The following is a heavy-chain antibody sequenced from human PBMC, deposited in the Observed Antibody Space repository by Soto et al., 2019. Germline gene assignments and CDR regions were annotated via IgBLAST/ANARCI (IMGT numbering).Heavy chain of an antibody. V-gene: IGHV3-33*01. CDR2: IWYDGSNK. D-gene: IGHD3-22*01. Sequence: QVQLVESGGGVVQPGRSLRLSCAASGFTFSSYGMHWVRQAPGKGLEWVAVIWYDGSNKYYADSVKGRFTISRDNSKNTLYLQMNSLRAEDTAVYYCARDQADSIGYYYARVWYFDLWGRGTLVTVSS. CDR1: GFTFSSYG. J-gene: IGHJ2*01. CDR3: ARDQADSIGYYYARVWYFDL.